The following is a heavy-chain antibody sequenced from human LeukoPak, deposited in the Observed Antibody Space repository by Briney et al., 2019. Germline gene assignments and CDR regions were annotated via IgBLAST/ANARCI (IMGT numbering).Heavy chain of an antibody. CDR2: ISAYNGNT. J-gene: IGHJ6*02. Sequence: GASVKVSCKASGYTFTSYGISWVRQAPGQGLEWMGWISAYNGNTNYAQKLQGRVTMTTDTSTSTAYMELRSPRSDDTAVYYCARDGGLPKYYDILTGYYLNYYYGMDVWGQGTTVTVSS. CDR1: GYTFTSYG. V-gene: IGHV1-18*01. CDR3: ARDGGLPKYYDILTGYYLNYYYGMDV. D-gene: IGHD3-9*01.